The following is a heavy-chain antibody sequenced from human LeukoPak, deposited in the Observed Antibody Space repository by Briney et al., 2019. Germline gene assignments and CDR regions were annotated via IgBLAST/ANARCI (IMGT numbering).Heavy chain of an antibody. CDR1: GGSISSYY. V-gene: IGHV4-4*07. CDR2: IYNSGST. Sequence: SETLSLTCTVSGGSISSYYWSWIRQPAGKGLEWIGHIYNSGSTNYNPSLKGRVTMSVATSKNQFSLHLSSVTAADTAVYYCARSAFLATAPGLYYFDYWGQGTLVAVSS. D-gene: IGHD6-13*01. CDR3: ARSAFLATAPGLYYFDY. J-gene: IGHJ4*02.